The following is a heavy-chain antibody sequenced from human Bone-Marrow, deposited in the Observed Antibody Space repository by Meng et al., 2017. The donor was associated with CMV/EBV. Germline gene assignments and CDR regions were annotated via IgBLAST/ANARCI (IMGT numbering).Heavy chain of an antibody. CDR1: GFTFTNAW. D-gene: IGHD3-3*01. CDR3: TTGFGVFIQNKWFDP. V-gene: IGHV3-15*01. CDR2: IKSKTHGGTT. J-gene: IGHJ5*02. Sequence: GGSLRLSCAASGFTFTNAWMSWVRQAPGKGLEWVGRIKSKTHGGTTANATPVKDRFSISRDDSKNTLYLQMKNLKTEDTAVYYCTTGFGVFIQNKWFDPWGQGTLVTVSS.